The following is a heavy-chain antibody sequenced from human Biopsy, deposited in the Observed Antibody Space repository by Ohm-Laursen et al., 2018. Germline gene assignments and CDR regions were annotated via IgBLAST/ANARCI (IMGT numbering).Heavy chain of an antibody. CDR1: GYSFSTYD. V-gene: IGHV1-8*01. D-gene: IGHD6-19*01. J-gene: IGHJ6*02. Sequence: ASVKVSCKASGYSFSTYDVNWVRQARGQGLEWMGWMIPSSGKTGYAQRFQGRVTLTMNTSISTAYMELSGLRSEDTAVYYCVAYPSSGFFENNDDFAMDVWGQGTTVNVSS. CDR3: VAYPSSGFFENNDDFAMDV. CDR2: MIPSSGKT.